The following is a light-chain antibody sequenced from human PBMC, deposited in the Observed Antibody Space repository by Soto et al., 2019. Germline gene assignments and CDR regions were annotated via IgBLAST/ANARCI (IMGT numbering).Light chain of an antibody. J-gene: IGKJ2*01. V-gene: IGKV1-39*01. Sequence: DIQMTQSPSFLSASVGDIVTVTCLASQSVGTHLPWYQQKSGKAPKLLIYGASTLQSGVSSRFSGSGSGTDFTLTITSLQPDDFAVYYCQQSHTSPRTFGQGTRLDIK. CDR1: QSVGTH. CDR2: GAS. CDR3: QQSHTSPRT.